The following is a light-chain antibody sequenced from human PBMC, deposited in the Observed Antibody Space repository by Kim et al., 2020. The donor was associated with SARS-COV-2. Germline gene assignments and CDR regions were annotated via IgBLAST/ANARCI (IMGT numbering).Light chain of an antibody. CDR2: DVS. V-gene: IGKV1-13*02. J-gene: IGKJ5*01. CDR3: QQFYSYPIT. Sequence: AFVGDSVTITCRASQGISSALAWYQQTSGKAPKLLIYDVSNLESGVPSRFSGSGSGTDFTLTISSVQPEDFATYYCQQFYSYPITFGQGTRLEIK. CDR1: QGISSA.